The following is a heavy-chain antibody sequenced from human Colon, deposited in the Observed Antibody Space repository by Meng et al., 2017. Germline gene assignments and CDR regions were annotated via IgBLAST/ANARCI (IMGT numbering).Heavy chain of an antibody. CDR1: GLTFSNSW. J-gene: IGHJ4*02. CDR2: ISPDGSTT. Sequence: VHLVESGGGLVQPGGSLRLSCAASGLTFSNSWMHWVRQVPGKRLVWVSEISPDGSTTVYADSVKGRFTISKDNAKNTLYLQMNSLGAGDTAVYYCARDLYRAYDYWGQGTLVTVSS. V-gene: IGHV3-74*01. CDR3: ARDLYRAYDY. D-gene: IGHD3-16*02.